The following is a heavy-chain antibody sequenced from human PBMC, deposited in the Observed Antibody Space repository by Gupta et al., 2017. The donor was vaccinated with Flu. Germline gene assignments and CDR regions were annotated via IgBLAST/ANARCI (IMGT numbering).Heavy chain of an antibody. Sequence: EVQLLESGGGLIQPGGSLRLSCVASGFRFSYYAMSWARQVPGKGLEWVSGISHTGSSTYYIDSVKGRFTSSRDNSKNTLYLEMNSLRAEDTAIYYCAKDLWSVSSPTQTYFYYYGMDVWGQGTTVTVSS. V-gene: IGHV3-23*01. D-gene: IGHD3-3*01. CDR3: AKDLWSVSSPTQTYFYYYGMDV. CDR2: ISHTGSST. J-gene: IGHJ6*02. CDR1: GFRFSYYA.